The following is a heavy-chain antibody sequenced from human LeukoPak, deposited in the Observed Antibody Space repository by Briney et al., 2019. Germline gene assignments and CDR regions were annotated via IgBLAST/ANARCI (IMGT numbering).Heavy chain of an antibody. Sequence: TSSETLSLTCTISGASIDSYYWSWIRQPPGKGLEWIGYIYYSGTTNYNPSLKRRVTISVDTSKNQFSLKLSSVTAADTAVYYCARATAAAGFLYYFDYWGQGTLVTVSS. V-gene: IGHV4-59*12. CDR2: IYYSGTT. CDR1: GASIDSYY. D-gene: IGHD6-13*01. CDR3: ARATAAAGFLYYFDY. J-gene: IGHJ4*02.